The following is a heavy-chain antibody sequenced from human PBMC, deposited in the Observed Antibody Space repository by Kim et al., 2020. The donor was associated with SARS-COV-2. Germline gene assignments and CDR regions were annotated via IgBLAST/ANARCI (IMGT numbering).Heavy chain of an antibody. Sequence: GGSLRLSCAASGFTFSNYGMHWVRQAPGKGLEWVAVISSDGRNKYYGDSVKGRFTISRDNSKNTLYLQMNSLRAEDTAVYYCAKDRLYDSSGHYYSLDYWGQGTLVTVSS. D-gene: IGHD3-22*01. J-gene: IGHJ4*02. CDR3: AKDRLYDSSGHYYSLDY. CDR2: ISSDGRNK. V-gene: IGHV3-30*18. CDR1: GFTFSNYG.